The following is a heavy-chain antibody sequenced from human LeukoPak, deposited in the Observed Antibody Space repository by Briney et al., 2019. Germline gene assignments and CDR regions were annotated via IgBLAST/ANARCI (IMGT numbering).Heavy chain of an antibody. CDR1: GFTFSNAW. V-gene: IGHV3-15*01. D-gene: IGHD6-19*01. CDR2: IKSKTDGGTT. J-gene: IGHJ3*02. Sequence: GGSLRLSCAASGFTFSNAWMSWVRQAPGKGLEWVGRIKSKTDGGTTDYAAPVKGRFTISRDDSKTTLYLQMNSLKTEDTAVYYCTTDWAVFDAFDIWGQGTMVTVSS. CDR3: TTDWAVFDAFDI.